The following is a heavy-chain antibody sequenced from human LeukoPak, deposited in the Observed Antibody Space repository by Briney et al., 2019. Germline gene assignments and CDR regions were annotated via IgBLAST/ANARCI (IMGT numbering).Heavy chain of an antibody. V-gene: IGHV4-59*01. CDR2: VYYSGST. Sequence: SETLSLTCTVSGDFITAYYWSWLRQPPGKGLEWIGYVYYSGSTEYNPSLRSRVTISLEMSKHQFSLNLTSVTAADTAVYYCASNTGTVFDYWGQGALVTVSS. CDR1: GDFITAYY. J-gene: IGHJ4*02. CDR3: ASNTGTVFDY. D-gene: IGHD7-27*01.